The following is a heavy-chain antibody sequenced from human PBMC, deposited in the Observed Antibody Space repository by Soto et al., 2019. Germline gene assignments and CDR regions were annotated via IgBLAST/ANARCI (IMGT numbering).Heavy chain of an antibody. CDR3: ARDVSPGSGPYYDAFDI. V-gene: IGHV3-7*05. D-gene: IGHD3-22*01. CDR1: GFTFSDYW. Sequence: EVQLVESGGGSVQPGESLRLSCSASGFTFSDYWMTWVRQAPGKGLEWVANIRKDESKKSYLDSVRGRFTVSRDNARNLLYLQMDSLRAEDTALYYCARDVSPGSGPYYDAFDIWGQGTMVTVSS. CDR2: IRKDESKK. J-gene: IGHJ3*02.